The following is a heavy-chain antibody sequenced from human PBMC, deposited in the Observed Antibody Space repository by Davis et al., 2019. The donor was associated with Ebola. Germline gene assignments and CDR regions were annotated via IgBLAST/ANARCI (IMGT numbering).Heavy chain of an antibody. V-gene: IGHV4-30-2*01. CDR1: GGSISSGGYS. J-gene: IGHJ1*01. D-gene: IGHD4-17*01. CDR2: IYHSGST. CDR3: ARDPYGDYAFQH. Sequence: PSETLSLTCAVSGGSISSGGYSWSWIRQPPGEGLEWIGYIYHSGSTYYNPSLKSRVTISVDTSKNQFSLKLSSVTAADTAVYYCARDPYGDYAFQHWGQGTLVTVSS.